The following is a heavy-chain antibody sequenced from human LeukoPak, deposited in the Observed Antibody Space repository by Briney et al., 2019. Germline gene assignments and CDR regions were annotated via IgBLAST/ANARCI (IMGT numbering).Heavy chain of an antibody. V-gene: IGHV1-69*13. CDR1: GGTFSSYA. J-gene: IGHJ4*02. D-gene: IGHD3-22*01. CDR3: ARDRRVITYYYDSSGYYASAFDY. CDR2: IIPIFGTA. Sequence: SVKVSCKASGGTFSSYAISWVRQAPGQGLEWMGGIIPIFGTADYAQKFQGRVTITADESTSTAYMELSSLRSEDTAVYYCARDRRVITYYYDSSGYYASAFDYWGQGTLVTVSS.